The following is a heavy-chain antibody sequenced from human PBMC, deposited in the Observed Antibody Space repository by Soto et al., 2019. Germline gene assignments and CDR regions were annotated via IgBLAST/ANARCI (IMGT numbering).Heavy chain of an antibody. J-gene: IGHJ5*02. V-gene: IGHV4-34*01. D-gene: IGHD3-3*01. CDR2: INHSGST. CDR1: GWSFSGYY. CDR3: GAFWSAQPNWFDP. Sequence: PSETLSLTCAVYGWSFSGYYWSWIRQPPGKGLEWIGEINHSGSTNYNPSLKSRVTISVDTSKNQFSLKLSSVTAADTAVYYCGAFWSAQPNWFDPWGQGTLVTVSS.